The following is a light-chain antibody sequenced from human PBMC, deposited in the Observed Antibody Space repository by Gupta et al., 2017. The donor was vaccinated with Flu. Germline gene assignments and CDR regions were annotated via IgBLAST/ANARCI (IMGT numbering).Light chain of an antibody. J-gene: IGLJ3*02. CDR3: SSFITSAILGV. Sequence: QSALTQPASVSGSPGQSITISCTGTSSDVGGYNYVSWYQQHPGKAPKLIVYEISNRPSGISNRFSGSKSGNTASLTISGLQAEDEAHYYCSSFITSAILGVFGGGTKLTAL. CDR1: SSDVGGYNY. V-gene: IGLV2-14*01. CDR2: EIS.